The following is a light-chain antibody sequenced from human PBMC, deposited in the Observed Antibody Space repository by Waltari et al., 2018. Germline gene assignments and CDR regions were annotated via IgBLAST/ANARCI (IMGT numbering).Light chain of an antibody. CDR3: QSYDSSLGGSV. Sequence: QSVLTQPPSVSGAPGQRVTIPCTGSSSNIGAGYDVHWYQQLPGTAPKLLIYDKNNRPSGVPDRFSGSKSGTSASLAITGLQAEDEADYYCQSYDSSLGGSVFGGGTKLTVL. CDR2: DKN. J-gene: IGLJ2*01. CDR1: SSNIGAGYD. V-gene: IGLV1-40*01.